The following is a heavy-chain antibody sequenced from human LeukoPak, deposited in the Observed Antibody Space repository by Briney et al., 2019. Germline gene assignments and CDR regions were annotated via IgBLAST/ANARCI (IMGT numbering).Heavy chain of an antibody. Sequence: GGSLRLSCVASGFSLRNYWMSWVRQAPGKGLEWVANIKQDESEKYYVDSVKGRFTISRGNAKNSLYLQMNSLRAEDTAVYYCARALDSSSSRYQAIAYWGPGTLVTVSS. CDR2: IKQDESEK. D-gene: IGHD2-2*01. CDR1: GFSLRNYW. V-gene: IGHV3-7*01. CDR3: ARALDSSSSRYQAIAY. J-gene: IGHJ4*02.